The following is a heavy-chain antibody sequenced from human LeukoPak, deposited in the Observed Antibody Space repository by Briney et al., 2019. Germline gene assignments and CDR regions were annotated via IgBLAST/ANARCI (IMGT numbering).Heavy chain of an antibody. V-gene: IGHV4-34*01. CDR3: ARAGRWLQFFDY. CDR1: GGSFSVYY. J-gene: IGHJ4*02. D-gene: IGHD5-24*01. CDR2: INHSGST. Sequence: SETLSLTCAVYGGSFSVYYWSWIRHPPGKGLECMGEINHSGSTNYNPSLKSRVTISVDTSKNQFSLKLSSVTAADTAVYYCARAGRWLQFFDYWGQGTLVTVSS.